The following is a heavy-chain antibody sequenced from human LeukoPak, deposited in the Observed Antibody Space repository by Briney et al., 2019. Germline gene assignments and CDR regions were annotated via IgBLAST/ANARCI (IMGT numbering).Heavy chain of an antibody. V-gene: IGHV1-3*01. Sequence: GGPVKVSCKASGYTFTSYAMHWVRQAAGQRLEWMGWINAGNGNTKYSQKFQGRVTITRDTSASTAYMELSSLRSEDTAVYYCARDQITGGYSYGYSTFDYWGQGTLVTVSS. CDR3: ARDQITGGYSYGYSTFDY. D-gene: IGHD5-18*01. J-gene: IGHJ4*02. CDR2: INAGNGNT. CDR1: GYTFTSYA.